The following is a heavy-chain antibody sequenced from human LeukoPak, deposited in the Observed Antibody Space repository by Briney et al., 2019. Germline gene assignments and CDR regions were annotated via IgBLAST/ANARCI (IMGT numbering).Heavy chain of an antibody. Sequence: GGSLRLSCAASGFSFSSFGMHWVRQAQGKGLEWVAVIWYDGSNKYYADSVKGRFTISRDNSKNTLYMQMNSLRAEDTAVYYCARGSGSGDYFDYWGQGTPVTVSS. J-gene: IGHJ4*02. V-gene: IGHV3-33*01. CDR2: IWYDGSNK. CDR3: ARGSGSGDYFDY. CDR1: GFSFSSFG. D-gene: IGHD3-10*01.